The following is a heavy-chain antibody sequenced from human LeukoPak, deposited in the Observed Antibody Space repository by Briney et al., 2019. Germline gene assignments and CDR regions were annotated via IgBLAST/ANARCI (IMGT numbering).Heavy chain of an antibody. D-gene: IGHD3-22*01. CDR3: AKDGYYYDSSGENFDY. V-gene: IGHV3-23*01. Sequence: PGGSLRLSCAASGFTFSSYAMSWVRQAPGKGLEWVSAISGSGGSTYYADSVKGRFTISRDNSKNTLYLQMHSLRAEDTAVYYCAKDGYYYDSSGENFDYWGQGTLVTVSS. CDR1: GFTFSSYA. J-gene: IGHJ4*02. CDR2: ISGSGGST.